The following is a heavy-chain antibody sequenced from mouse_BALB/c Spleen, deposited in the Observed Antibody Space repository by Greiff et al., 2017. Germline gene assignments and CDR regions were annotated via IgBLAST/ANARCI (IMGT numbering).Heavy chain of an antibody. V-gene: IGHV1-54*01. J-gene: IGHJ4*01. D-gene: IGHD2-4*01. Sequence: QVQLQQSGAELVRPGTSVKVSCKASGYAFTNYLIEWVKQRPGQGLEWIGVINPGSGGTNYNEKFKGKATLTADKSSSTAYMQLSSLTSDDSAVYFCARNLNYDYGDAMDYWGQGTSVTVSS. CDR1: GYAFTNYL. CDR3: ARNLNYDYGDAMDY. CDR2: INPGSGGT.